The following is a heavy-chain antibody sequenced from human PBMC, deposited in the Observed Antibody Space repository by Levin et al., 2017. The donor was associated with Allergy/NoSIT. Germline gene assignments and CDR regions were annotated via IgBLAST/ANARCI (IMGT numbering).Heavy chain of an antibody. Sequence: GESLKISCAASGFTFSTYAMSWVRQAPGKGLEWVSVISAGGGNTNYPESVKGRFTISRDNSKDTLYLQMNSLTAEDTAVYYCAKAGSSWYIEIDHWGQGTLVTVSS. J-gene: IGHJ4*02. D-gene: IGHD6-13*01. CDR3: AKAGSSWYIEIDH. CDR1: GFTFSTYA. CDR2: ISAGGGNT. V-gene: IGHV3-23*01.